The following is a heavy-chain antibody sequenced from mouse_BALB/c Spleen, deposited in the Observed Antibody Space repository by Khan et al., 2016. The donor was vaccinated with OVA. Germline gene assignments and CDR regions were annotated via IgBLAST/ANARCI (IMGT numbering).Heavy chain of an antibody. J-gene: IGHJ4*01. V-gene: IGHV2-6-5*01. CDR1: GFSLTDHC. CDR2: IWGGGST. D-gene: IGHD1-1*02. Sequence: QVQLKQSGPGLVAPSQSLSITCTVSGFSLTDHCVSWIRQPPGKGLEWLGVIWGGGSTYYNSVLKSRLSISKDNSKSQVFLKMNSLQTDDTAMYYCAKQIWSPYYGRSYWGQGTSVTVSS. CDR3: AKQIWSPYYGRSY.